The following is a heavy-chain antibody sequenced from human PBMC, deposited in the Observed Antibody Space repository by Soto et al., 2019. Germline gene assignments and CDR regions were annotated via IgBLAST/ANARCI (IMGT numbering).Heavy chain of an antibody. CDR2: VYDSGST. CDR3: ARGIGYYSAEYFQH. D-gene: IGHD3-22*01. V-gene: IGHV4-4*02. J-gene: IGHJ1*01. Sequence: QVQLQESGPGPVKPSGTLSLTCAVSGGSISSSDWWSWVRQPPGKGLEWIGEVYDSGSTNYNPSLKSRVTISVDKSKNQFSLKLRSVTAADTAVYYCARGIGYYSAEYFQHWGQGTLVTVSS. CDR1: GGSISSSDW.